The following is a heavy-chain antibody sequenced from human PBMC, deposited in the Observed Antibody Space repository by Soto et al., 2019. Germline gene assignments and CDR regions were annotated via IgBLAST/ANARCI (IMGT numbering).Heavy chain of an antibody. Sequence: GGSLRLSCAASGFTLSSYAMHWVRQTPGKGLEWVALISYDGTDKYYTDSVKGRFTISRDNSKNTLYLQMNSLRAEDTSVYYCARDVGTSGDYILDYWGQGTLVTVSS. V-gene: IGHV3-30-3*01. CDR3: ARDVGTSGDYILDY. CDR1: GFTLSSYA. J-gene: IGHJ4*02. D-gene: IGHD4-17*01. CDR2: ISYDGTDK.